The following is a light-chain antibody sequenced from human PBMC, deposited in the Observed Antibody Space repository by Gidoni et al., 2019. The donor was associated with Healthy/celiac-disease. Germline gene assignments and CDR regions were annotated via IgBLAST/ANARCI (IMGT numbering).Light chain of an antibody. Sequence: SYVLTQPPSVSVAPGQTARITCGGNNIGSKSVHWYQQKPGQAPVLVVYDDSDRPSGSPERFSGSNSGNTATLTISRVEAGDEADYYCQVWDSGSDHRVFGGGTKLTVL. CDR3: QVWDSGSDHRV. J-gene: IGLJ3*02. CDR2: DDS. V-gene: IGLV3-21*02. CDR1: NIGSKS.